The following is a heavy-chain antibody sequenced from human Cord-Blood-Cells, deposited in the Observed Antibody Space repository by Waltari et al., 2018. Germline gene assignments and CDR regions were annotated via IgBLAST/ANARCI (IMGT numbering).Heavy chain of an antibody. J-gene: IGHJ6*03. CDR3: ARDLLPYYYYMDV. Sequence: QVQLVESGGGVVQPGRSLRRSCAAYGFTFSSSGMPWVRQAPGKGLEGVAVIWYDGSNKYYADSVKGRFTISRDNSKNTLYLQMNSLRAEDTAVYYCARDLLPYYYYMDVWGKGTTVTVSS. CDR1: GFTFSSSG. D-gene: IGHD2-15*01. CDR2: IWYDGSNK. V-gene: IGHV3-33*01.